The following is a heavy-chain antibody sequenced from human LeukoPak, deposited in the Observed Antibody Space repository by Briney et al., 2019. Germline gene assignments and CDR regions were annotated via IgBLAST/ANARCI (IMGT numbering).Heavy chain of an antibody. V-gene: IGHV1-3*01. CDR3: TRDSLGGAWSSPPDY. Sequence: GASVKVSCKASGGTFSSYAISWVRQAPGQGLEWMGWIDGGNGNTKYSQKFQDRVTMTRDTSARTAYMELSSLTSEDTAVYYCTRDSLGGAWSSPPDYWGQGTLVIVSS. CDR2: IDGGNGNT. CDR1: GGTFSSYA. J-gene: IGHJ4*02. D-gene: IGHD6-19*01.